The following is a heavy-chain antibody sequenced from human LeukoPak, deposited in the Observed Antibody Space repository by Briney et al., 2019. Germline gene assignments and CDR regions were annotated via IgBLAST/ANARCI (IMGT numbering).Heavy chain of an antibody. CDR1: GFTFSSYG. V-gene: IGHV3-23*01. CDR2: ISGGGSGGST. CDR3: AGDDNTLWFGELFL. D-gene: IGHD3-10*01. Sequence: PGGSLRLSCAASGFTFSSYGMHWVRQAPGKGLEWVSAISGGGSGGSTYYADSVKGRFTISRDNSKNTLYLQMNSLRAEDTAVYYCAGDDNTLWFGELFLWGQGTLVTASS. J-gene: IGHJ4*02.